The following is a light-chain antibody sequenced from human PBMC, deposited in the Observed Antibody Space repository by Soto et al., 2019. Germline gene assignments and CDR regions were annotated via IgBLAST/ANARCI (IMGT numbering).Light chain of an antibody. CDR1: QSISSW. V-gene: IGKV1-5*03. J-gene: IGKJ1*01. Sequence: DIQMTQSPSTLSASVGARVTITCRASQSISSWLAWYQQKPGKAPKLLIYKASSLESGDPSRFSGCGSGTEFTLTISSLQPDDFATYYCQQYNSYPWTFGQGTKGEIK. CDR2: KAS. CDR3: QQYNSYPWT.